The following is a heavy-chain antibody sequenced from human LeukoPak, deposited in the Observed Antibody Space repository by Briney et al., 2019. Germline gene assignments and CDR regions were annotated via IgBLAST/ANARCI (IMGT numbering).Heavy chain of an antibody. D-gene: IGHD3-22*01. Sequence: ASVKVSCKASGYTFTGYYMHWVRQAPGQGLEWMGWINPNSGGTNYAQKFQGWVTMTRGTSISTAYMELSRLRSDDTAVYYCARSSRYDSSGYYYRSPPYYYYGMDVWGQGTTVTVSS. V-gene: IGHV1-2*04. CDR2: INPNSGGT. CDR3: ARSSRYDSSGYYYRSPPYYYYGMDV. CDR1: GYTFTGYY. J-gene: IGHJ6*02.